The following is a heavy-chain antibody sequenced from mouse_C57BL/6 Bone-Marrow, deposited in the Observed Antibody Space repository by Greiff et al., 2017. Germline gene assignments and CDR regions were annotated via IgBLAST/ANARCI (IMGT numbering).Heavy chain of an antibody. V-gene: IGHV1-52*01. J-gene: IGHJ3*01. Sequence: QVQLQQPGAELVRPGSSVKLSCKASGYTFTSYWMHWVKQRPIQGLEWIGNIDPSDSETHYNQKFKDKATLTVDKSSSTAYMQLSSLTSEDSAVDYCARGGLITTVVEGGFAYWGQGTLVTGSA. CDR1: GYTFTSYW. CDR3: ARGGLITTVVEGGFAY. D-gene: IGHD1-1*01. CDR2: IDPSDSET.